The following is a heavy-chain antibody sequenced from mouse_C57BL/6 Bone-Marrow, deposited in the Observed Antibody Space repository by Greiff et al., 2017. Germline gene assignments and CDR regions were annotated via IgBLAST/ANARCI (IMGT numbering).Heavy chain of an antibody. J-gene: IGHJ3*01. D-gene: IGHD2-4*01. CDR3: ARDYDYPSFAY. CDR1: GYTFTSYW. CDR2: IDPSDSYT. V-gene: IGHV1-50*01. Sequence: QVQLKQPGAELVKPGASVKLSCKASGYTFTSYWMQWVKQRPGQGLEWIGEIDPSDSYTNYNQKFKGKATLTVDTSSSTAYMQLSSLTSEDSAVYYCARDYDYPSFAYWGQGTLVTVSA.